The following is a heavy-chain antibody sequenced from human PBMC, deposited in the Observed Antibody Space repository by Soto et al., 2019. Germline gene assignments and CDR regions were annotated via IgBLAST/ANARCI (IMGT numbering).Heavy chain of an antibody. CDR1: GFTVSSHY. J-gene: IGHJ4*02. V-gene: IGHV3-53*01. Sequence: EVQLAESGGGLIQPGGSLRLSCAASGFTVSSHYMSWVRQGPGKGLEWVSVIYRGGGTFYADSVKGRLTISRDISQNTVFLQMNSLRAEDTAVYYCASTRDSGTSYYFDSWGQGTLVTVSS. D-gene: IGHD1-26*01. CDR2: IYRGGGT. CDR3: ASTRDSGTSYYFDS.